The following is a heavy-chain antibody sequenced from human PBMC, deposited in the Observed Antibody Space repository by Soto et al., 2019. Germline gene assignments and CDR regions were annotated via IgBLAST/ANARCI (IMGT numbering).Heavy chain of an antibody. J-gene: IGHJ4*02. CDR1: GYTFTSYA. D-gene: IGHD3-16*01. CDR3: ARTQRIMITFGALGY. Sequence: GASVKVSCKASGYTFTSYAMHWVRQAPGQRLEWMGWINAGNGNTKYSQKFQGRVTITRDTSASTAYMELSSLRSEDTAVYYCARTQRIMITFGALGYWGQGTLVTVS. V-gene: IGHV1-3*01. CDR2: INAGNGNT.